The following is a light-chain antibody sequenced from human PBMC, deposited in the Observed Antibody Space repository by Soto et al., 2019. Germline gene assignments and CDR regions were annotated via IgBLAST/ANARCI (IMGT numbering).Light chain of an antibody. J-gene: IGKJ5*01. Sequence: EIVLTQSPGTLSLSPGERATLSCRASQSVSNRYVAWYKQRPGQAPRPLIFGASIRATGIPDRFSGSGSGTDFTLTLSRLQPEDVAVYYCQQYGSSLSITFGQGTRLEIK. CDR1: QSVSNRY. CDR3: QQYGSSLSIT. V-gene: IGKV3-20*01. CDR2: GAS.